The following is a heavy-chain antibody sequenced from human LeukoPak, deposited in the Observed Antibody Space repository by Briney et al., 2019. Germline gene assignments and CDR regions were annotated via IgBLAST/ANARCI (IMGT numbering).Heavy chain of an antibody. CDR1: GFTVSSKY. CDR3: AKDRVVRGVMGAGVY. J-gene: IGHJ4*02. Sequence: GGSLRLACAASGFTVSSKYMTWVRQAPGKGLEWVSLIYASGSTDYADSVKGRFTISRDNSKNTLYLQMNSLRAEDTAVYYCAKDRVVRGVMGAGVYWGQGTLVTVSS. D-gene: IGHD3-10*01. V-gene: IGHV3-53*01. CDR2: IYASGST.